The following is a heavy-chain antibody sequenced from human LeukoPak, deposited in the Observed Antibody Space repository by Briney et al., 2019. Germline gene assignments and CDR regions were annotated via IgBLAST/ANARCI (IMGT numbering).Heavy chain of an antibody. CDR1: GGSISSYY. J-gene: IGHJ4*02. D-gene: IGHD4-23*01. Sequence: SETLSLTCTVSGGSISSYYWSWIRQPPGKGLEWIGYIYYSGSTNYNPSLKSRVTISVDKSKNQFFLKLNSVTAADTAVYYCARNGGNSDYDYWGQGTLVTVSA. CDR3: ARNGGNSDYDY. V-gene: IGHV4-59*12. CDR2: IYYSGST.